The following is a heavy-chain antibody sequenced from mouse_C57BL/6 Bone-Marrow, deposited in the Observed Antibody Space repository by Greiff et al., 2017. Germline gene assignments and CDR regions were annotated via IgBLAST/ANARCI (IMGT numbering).Heavy chain of an antibody. V-gene: IGHV1-53*01. CDR2: IYPGDGGT. Sequence: QVQLKQPGTELVKPGASVKLSCKASGYTFTSYWMHWVKQRPGQGLEWIGNIYPGDGGTNYNEKFKSKATLTVDKSSSTAYMQLSSLTSEDSAVYYCARRPDYYAMDYWGQGTSVTVSS. CDR1: GYTFTSYW. CDR3: ARRPDYYAMDY. J-gene: IGHJ4*01.